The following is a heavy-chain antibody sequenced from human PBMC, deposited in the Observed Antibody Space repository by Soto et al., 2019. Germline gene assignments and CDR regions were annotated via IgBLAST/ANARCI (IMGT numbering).Heavy chain of an antibody. J-gene: IGHJ4*02. D-gene: IGHD1-26*01. CDR1: GYTFTSYG. CDR2: ISAYNGNT. CDR3: ARSWGPRREGSFLDY. V-gene: IGHV1-18*01. Sequence: QVQLVQSGAEVKKPGASVKVSCKASGYTFTSYGISWVRQAPGQGLEWMGWISAYNGNTNYAQKLQGRVTMTTNTPAGRGYMDLSSLTADATAVYYCARSWGPRREGSFLDYWGQGTLVTVSS.